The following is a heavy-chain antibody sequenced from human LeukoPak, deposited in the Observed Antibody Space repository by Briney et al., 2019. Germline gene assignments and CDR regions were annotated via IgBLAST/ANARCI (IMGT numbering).Heavy chain of an antibody. D-gene: IGHD6-19*01. CDR2: FDPEDGET. CDR1: GYTLTELS. CDR3: ATALPKQWLVPLPDY. V-gene: IGHV1-24*01. J-gene: IGHJ4*02. Sequence: ASVKVSCKVSGYTLTELSMHWVRQAPGKGLEWMGGFDPEDGETIYAQKFQGRVTMAEDTSTDTAYMELSSPRSEDTAVYYCATALPKQWLVPLPDYWGQGTLVTVSS.